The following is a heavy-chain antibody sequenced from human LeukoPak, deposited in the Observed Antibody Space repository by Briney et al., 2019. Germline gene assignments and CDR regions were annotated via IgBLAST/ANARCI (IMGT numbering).Heavy chain of an antibody. Sequence: GGSLRLSCAASGFTFDTYAMSWVRQAPGKGLEWVSGISGSGDSTYFADSVKGRFTISRDNSKNTLYLQMNSLRAEDTAVYYCAKPMSSVSAAYTGWSDPWGQGTLVTVSS. J-gene: IGHJ5*02. CDR2: ISGSGDST. CDR1: GFTFDTYA. D-gene: IGHD2-2*01. V-gene: IGHV3-23*01. CDR3: AKPMSSVSAAYTGWSDP.